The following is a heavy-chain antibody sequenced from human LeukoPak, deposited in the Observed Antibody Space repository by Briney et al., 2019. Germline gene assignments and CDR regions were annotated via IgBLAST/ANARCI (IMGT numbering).Heavy chain of an antibody. CDR3: ARDPDYYDTSGHGGY. J-gene: IGHJ4*02. Sequence: PGGSLRLSCVGSPVTFGTSAMSWVRQAPGKGLEWVANIKKDESEKYYVDSVKGRFTISRDNAKNSLYLQMNSLRVEDTAVSYCARDPDYYDTSGHGGYWGQGTLVTVSS. V-gene: IGHV3-7*01. D-gene: IGHD3-22*01. CDR1: PVTFGTSA. CDR2: IKKDESEK.